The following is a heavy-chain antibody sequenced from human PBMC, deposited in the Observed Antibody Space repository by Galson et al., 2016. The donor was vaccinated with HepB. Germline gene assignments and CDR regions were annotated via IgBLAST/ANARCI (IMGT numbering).Heavy chain of an antibody. Sequence: SLRLSCAASGFTFSTYSMDWVRQAPGKGLEWISYISTSSSTIYYADSVKGRFTISRDNAKNSLYLQMNSLRDEDTAVYYCARGERGSYNSGYFDYWGQGNLVTVSS. CDR2: ISTSSSTI. J-gene: IGHJ4*02. V-gene: IGHV3-48*02. CDR1: GFTFSTYS. CDR3: ARGERGSYNSGYFDY. D-gene: IGHD1-26*01.